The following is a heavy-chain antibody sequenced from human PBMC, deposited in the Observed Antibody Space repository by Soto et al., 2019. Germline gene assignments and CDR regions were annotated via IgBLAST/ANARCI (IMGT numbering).Heavy chain of an antibody. CDR3: ARSPMVATGDDWFDP. CDR1: GYTFTSYA. V-gene: IGHV1-3*01. D-gene: IGHD5-12*01. Sequence: GASLKVSCKASGYTFTSYAMHWVRQAPGQRLEWMGWINAGNGNTKYSQKFQGRVTITRDTSASTAYMELSSLRSEDTAVYYCARSPMVATGDDWFDPWGQGTLVTVSS. J-gene: IGHJ5*02. CDR2: INAGNGNT.